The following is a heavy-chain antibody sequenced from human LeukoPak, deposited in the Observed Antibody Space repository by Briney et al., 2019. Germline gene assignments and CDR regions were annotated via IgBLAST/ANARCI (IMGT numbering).Heavy chain of an antibody. D-gene: IGHD2-8*02. J-gene: IGHJ4*02. V-gene: IGHV3-53*01. CDR1: GFTVGSNY. CDR3: ARTGGSYYFDY. Sequence: GGSLRLSCAASGFTVGSNYMSWVRQAPGKGLEWASVIYSGGTTYYADSVKGRFTISRDNSKNTLYLQMNNLRAEDTAVYYCARTGGSYYFDYWGQGALVTVSS. CDR2: IYSGGTT.